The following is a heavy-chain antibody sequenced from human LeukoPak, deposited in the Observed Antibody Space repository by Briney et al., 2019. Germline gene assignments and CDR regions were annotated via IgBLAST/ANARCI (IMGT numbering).Heavy chain of an antibody. V-gene: IGHV3-21*01. J-gene: IGHJ4*02. D-gene: IGHD3-22*01. Sequence: GGSLRLSCAASGFTFSSYSMNWVRQAPGKGLEWVASISSSGSYIYYADSVKGRFTISRDNAKNSLYLQMNSLRAEDTAVYYCARDHDYYDSSGYYYFFDYWGQGTLATVSS. CDR3: ARDHDYYDSSGYYYFFDY. CDR2: ISSSGSYI. CDR1: GFTFSSYS.